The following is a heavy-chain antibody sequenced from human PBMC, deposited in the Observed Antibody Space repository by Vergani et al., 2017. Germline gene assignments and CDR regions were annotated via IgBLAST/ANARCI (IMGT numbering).Heavy chain of an antibody. CDR3: AKHFRGWGIDY. D-gene: IGHD3-16*01. CDR2: IQFDGSNQ. Sequence: QVQLVESGGGVFQRGGSLRLSCATSGFTLINYDMQWIRQGPGKGLEFVAFIQFDGSNQYYADSVKGRFTLSRDFSKNTLYMQMNSLRTDDTATYYCAKHFRGWGIDYWGQGTQVIVSS. J-gene: IGHJ4*02. CDR1: GFTLINYD. V-gene: IGHV3-30*02.